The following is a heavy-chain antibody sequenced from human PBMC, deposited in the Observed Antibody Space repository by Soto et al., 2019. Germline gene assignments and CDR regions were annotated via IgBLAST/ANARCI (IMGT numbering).Heavy chain of an antibody. Sequence: VKLVESGGGLVQPGGSLRLSCAACGFTFSNSWMSWVRHAPGKGLEWVANIKQDGSEKYYADSVKGRFTISRDNARKSLFLQMNSLRSEDTAVYYCATDRRAAATAHWGQGDVVTVSS. CDR2: IKQDGSEK. CDR1: GFTFSNSW. D-gene: IGHD6-25*01. V-gene: IGHV3-7*01. CDR3: ATDRRAAATAH. J-gene: IGHJ4*02.